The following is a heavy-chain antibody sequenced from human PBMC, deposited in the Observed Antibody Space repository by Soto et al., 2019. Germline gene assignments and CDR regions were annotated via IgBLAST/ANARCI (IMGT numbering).Heavy chain of an antibody. CDR3: ARYHYGDYLEDDY. V-gene: IGHV3-30-3*01. CDR2: ISYDGSNK. CDR1: GFTFSSYA. D-gene: IGHD4-17*01. Sequence: QVQLVESGGGVVQPGRSLRLSCAASGFTFSSYAMHWVRQAPGKGLEWVAVISYDGSNKYYADSVKGRFTISRDNSKNPLYQQKNSLRAEDTAEYYSARYHYGDYLEDDYWGQGTLVTVSS. J-gene: IGHJ4*02.